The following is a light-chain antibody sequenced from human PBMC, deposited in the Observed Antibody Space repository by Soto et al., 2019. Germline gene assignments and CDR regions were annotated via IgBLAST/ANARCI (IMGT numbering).Light chain of an antibody. CDR2: GIS. CDR1: QNLSRY. CDR3: QQYSKWPIT. J-gene: IGKJ5*01. Sequence: EVGLTQSPGTLSLSPWDRASLSCRASQNLSRYFLACYQHKPGQAPRLFIYGISTRATGIPARFSGSGSGTEFSLTISSLQSEDFAVYYCQQYSKWPITFGQGTRLE. V-gene: IGKV3-15*01.